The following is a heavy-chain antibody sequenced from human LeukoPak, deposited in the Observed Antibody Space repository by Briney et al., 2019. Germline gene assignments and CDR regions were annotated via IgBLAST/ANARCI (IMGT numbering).Heavy chain of an antibody. V-gene: IGHV4-59*01. CDR1: GGSFSGYY. D-gene: IGHD6-6*01. CDR2: IYYSGST. CDR3: ARGYSSSSWFDY. J-gene: IGHJ4*02. Sequence: SETLSLTCAVYGGSFSGYYWSWIRQPPGKGLEWIGYIYYSGSTNYNPSLKSRVTISVDTSKNQLSLKLSSVTAADTAVYYCARGYSSSSWFDYWGQGTLVTVSS.